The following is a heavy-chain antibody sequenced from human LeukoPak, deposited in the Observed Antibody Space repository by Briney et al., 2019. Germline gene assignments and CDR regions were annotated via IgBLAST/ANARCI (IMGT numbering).Heavy chain of an antibody. J-gene: IGHJ4*02. CDR3: ARLRIGLYYFDY. Sequence: SETLSLTCTVSGGSISSSSYYWGWIRQPPGKGLEWIGSIYYGGTTNYNPSLKRRVTISVDTSKNQFSLKLSSVTAADTAVYYCARLRIGLYYFDYWGQGTLITVSS. CDR1: GGSISSSSYY. D-gene: IGHD2-15*01. CDR2: IYYGGTT. V-gene: IGHV4-39*07.